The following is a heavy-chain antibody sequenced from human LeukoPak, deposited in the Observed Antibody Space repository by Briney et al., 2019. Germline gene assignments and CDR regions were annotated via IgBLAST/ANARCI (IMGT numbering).Heavy chain of an antibody. Sequence: GGSLRLSCAASGFTFSSYSMNWVRQAPGKGLEWVSSISSSSSYIYYADSVKGRFTISRDNAKNSLYLQMNSLRAEDTAVYYCARAMYYYGSGSYLGFDPWGQGTLVTVSS. CDR1: GFTFSSYS. V-gene: IGHV3-21*01. J-gene: IGHJ5*02. D-gene: IGHD3-10*01. CDR2: ISSSSSYI. CDR3: ARAMYYYGSGSYLGFDP.